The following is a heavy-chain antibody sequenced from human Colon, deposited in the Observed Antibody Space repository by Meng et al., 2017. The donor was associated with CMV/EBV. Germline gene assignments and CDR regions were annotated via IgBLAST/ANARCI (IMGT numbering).Heavy chain of an antibody. CDR3: ARVRNTAMVSPFDY. Sequence: GGSLRLSCAVSGFTFNNYWMHWVRHAPGKGLVWVSLISNDGSRTTYADSVKGRFTISRDNAKNTLYLQMTSLRAEDTAVYFCARVRNTAMVSPFDYWGQGTLVTVSS. J-gene: IGHJ4*02. CDR1: GFTFNNYW. D-gene: IGHD5-18*01. CDR2: ISNDGSRT. V-gene: IGHV3-74*01.